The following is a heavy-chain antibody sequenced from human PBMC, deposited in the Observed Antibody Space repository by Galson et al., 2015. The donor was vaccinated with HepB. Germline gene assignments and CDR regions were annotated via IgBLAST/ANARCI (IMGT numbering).Heavy chain of an antibody. D-gene: IGHD3-3*01. CDR2: ISSSSSYI. V-gene: IGHV3-21*01. CDR3: ARGLCLAYDFWSSYYTEYFQH. J-gene: IGHJ1*01. Sequence: SLRLSCAASGFTFSSYSMNWVRQAPGKGLEWVSSISSSSSYIYYADSVKGRFTISRDNTKNSLYLQMNSLRAEDTAVYYCARGLCLAYDFWSSYYTEYFQHCFQSTLFTVSS. CDR1: GFTFSSYS.